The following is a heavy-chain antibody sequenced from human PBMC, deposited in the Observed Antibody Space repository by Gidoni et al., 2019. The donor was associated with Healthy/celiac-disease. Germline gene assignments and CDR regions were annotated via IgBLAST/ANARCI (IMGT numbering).Heavy chain of an antibody. J-gene: IGHJ5*02. V-gene: IGHV4-34*01. CDR1: GGSFSGYY. CDR2: INHSGST. D-gene: IGHD3-10*01. Sequence: QVQLQQWGAGLLKPPETLSLTCAVYGGSFSGYYWSWIRQPPGKGLEWIGEINHSGSTNYNPSLKSRVTISVDTSKNQFSLKLSSVTAADTAVYYCARGGGVIRKNWFDPWGQGTLVTVSS. CDR3: ARGGGVIRKNWFDP.